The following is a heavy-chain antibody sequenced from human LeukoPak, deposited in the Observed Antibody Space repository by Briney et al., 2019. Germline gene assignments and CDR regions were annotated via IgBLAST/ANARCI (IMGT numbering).Heavy chain of an antibody. CDR3: ARDHGGYRLDALDI. Sequence: GGSLRLSCAASGFTLSSYWMHWVRQAPGKGLVWVSRINFDGSSTSYADSVKGRFTISRDNAKNTLYLQMNSLRAEDTAVYYCARDHGGYRLDALDIWGQGTMVTVSS. J-gene: IGHJ3*02. V-gene: IGHV3-74*01. CDR1: GFTLSSYW. CDR2: INFDGSST. D-gene: IGHD3-16*02.